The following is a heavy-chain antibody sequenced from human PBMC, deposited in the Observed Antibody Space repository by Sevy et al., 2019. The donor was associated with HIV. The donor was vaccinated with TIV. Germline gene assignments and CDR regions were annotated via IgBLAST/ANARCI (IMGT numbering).Heavy chain of an antibody. CDR2: IKYDGSEI. V-gene: IGHV3-7*01. CDR1: GFNINTYW. Sequence: GGSLRLSCAASGFNINTYWMNWVRQAPGKGLEWVANIKYDGSEIYYVDSVRGRFTISKDNARNLVYLQMNSLRAEDTAVYYCAGGKYWFDPWGQGTLVTVSS. J-gene: IGHJ5*02. CDR3: AGGKYWFDP.